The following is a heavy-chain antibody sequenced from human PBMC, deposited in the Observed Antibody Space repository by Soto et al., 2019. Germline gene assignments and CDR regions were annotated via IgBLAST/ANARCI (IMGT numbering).Heavy chain of an antibody. CDR1: GDSVSANNAA. V-gene: IGHV6-1*01. J-gene: IGHJ6*01. Sequence: PSQTLSLTCAISGDSVSANNAAWNWIRQSPSRGLAWLGSTYFRSKWNYDYSESVKSRLTITPATTNNQISLQLNSVIPEDAAVYYCVRQPLANLALYGMDVWGQGTTVTVSS. D-gene: IGHD6-6*01. CDR3: VRQPLANLALYGMDV. CDR2: TYFRSKWNY.